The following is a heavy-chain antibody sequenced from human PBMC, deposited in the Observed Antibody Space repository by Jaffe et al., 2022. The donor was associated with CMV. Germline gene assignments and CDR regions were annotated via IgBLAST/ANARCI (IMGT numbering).Heavy chain of an antibody. V-gene: IGHV3-48*03. CDR2: ISSSGSTI. J-gene: IGHJ4*02. D-gene: IGHD4-17*01. CDR3: VGHGDYVFKDPRAPGY. CDR1: GFTFSSYE. Sequence: EVQLVESGGGLVQPGGSLRLSCAASGFTFSSYEMNWVRQAPGKGLEWVSYISSSGSTIYYADSVKGRFTISRDNAKNSLYLQMNSLRAEDTAVYYCVGHGDYVFKDPRAPGYWGQGTLVTVSS.